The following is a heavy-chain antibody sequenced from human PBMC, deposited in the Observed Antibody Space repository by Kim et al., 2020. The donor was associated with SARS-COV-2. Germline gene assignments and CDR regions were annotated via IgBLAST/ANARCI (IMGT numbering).Heavy chain of an antibody. CDR1: GYTFTSYD. CDR3: ARGVGGYNLVVVVAPTLRYYGMDV. V-gene: IGHV1-8*01. Sequence: ASVKVSCKASGYTFTSYDINWVRQATGQGLEWMGWMNPNSGNTGYAQKFQGRVTMTRNTSISTAYMELSSRRSEDTAVYYCARGVGGYNLVVVVAPTLRYYGMDVWGQGTTGTVSS. D-gene: IGHD2-15*01. CDR2: MNPNSGNT. J-gene: IGHJ6*02.